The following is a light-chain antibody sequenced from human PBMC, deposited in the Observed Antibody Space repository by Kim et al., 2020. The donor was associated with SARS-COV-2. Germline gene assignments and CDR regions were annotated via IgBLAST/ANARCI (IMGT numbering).Light chain of an antibody. CDR2: AAS. V-gene: IGKV1-6*01. CDR1: QGIRND. J-gene: IGKJ4*01. CDR3: LQYYSYPRT. Sequence: ASIGDRVTITCRASQGIRNDLGWYQQKPGKAPNLLIYAASTLQSGVPSRFSGSGSGTDFTLTISCLQPEDFATYYCLQYYSYPRTFGEGTKVDTK.